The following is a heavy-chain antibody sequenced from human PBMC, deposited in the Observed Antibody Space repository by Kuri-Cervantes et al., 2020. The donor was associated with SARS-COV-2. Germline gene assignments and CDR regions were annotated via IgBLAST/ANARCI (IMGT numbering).Heavy chain of an antibody. D-gene: IGHD3-3*01. J-gene: IGHJ4*02. Sequence: GGSLRLSCKGSGHSFNNYWIGWVRQMPGKGLEWMGIIYPGDSDTRYSPSFQGQVTISADKSISTAYLQWSSLKASDTAMYYCARTSGQRAFDYWGQGTLVTVSS. CDR2: IYPGDSDT. V-gene: IGHV5-51*01. CDR3: ARTSGQRAFDY. CDR1: GHSFNNYW.